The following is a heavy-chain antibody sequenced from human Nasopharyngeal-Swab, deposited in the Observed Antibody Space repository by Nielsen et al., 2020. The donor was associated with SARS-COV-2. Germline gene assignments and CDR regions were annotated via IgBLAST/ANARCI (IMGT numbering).Heavy chain of an antibody. Sequence: GRGCEWMGGIIPIFGTANYAQKFQGRVTITADESTSTAYMELSSLRSEDTAVYYCARGPSSGYYLYAFDIWGQGTMVTVSS. V-gene: IGHV1-69*01. CDR3: ARGPSSGYYLYAFDI. D-gene: IGHD3-22*01. J-gene: IGHJ3*02. CDR2: IIPIFGTA.